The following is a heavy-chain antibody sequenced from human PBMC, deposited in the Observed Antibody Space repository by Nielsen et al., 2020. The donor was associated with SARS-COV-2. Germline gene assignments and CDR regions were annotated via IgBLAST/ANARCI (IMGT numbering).Heavy chain of an antibody. D-gene: IGHD3-16*01. V-gene: IGHV3-23*03. CDR2: IYSGGSST. CDR1: GFTFSSYA. J-gene: IGHJ4*02. Sequence: GASLKISCAASGFTFSSYAMSWVRQAPGKGLEWVSVIYSGGSSTYYADSVKGWFTISRDNSKNTLYLQMNSLRAEDTAVYYCATLGYWGQGTLVTVSS. CDR3: ATLGY.